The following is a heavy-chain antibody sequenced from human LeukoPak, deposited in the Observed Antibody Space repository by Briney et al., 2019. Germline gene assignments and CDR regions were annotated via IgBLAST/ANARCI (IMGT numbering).Heavy chain of an antibody. J-gene: IGHJ4*02. D-gene: IGHD2-15*01. CDR3: TRAPYCSGGSCYQRGPDY. Sequence: PSETLSLTCAVSGYSFSSDYDWGWVRAPPGMVLEWIGSIYYGGNSYYNPSLKSRVTVSEDTPKNQFSLKLSSVTAADTAVYYCTRAPYCSGGSCYQRGPDYWGQGTLVTVSS. V-gene: IGHV4-38-2*01. CDR1: GYSFSSDYD. CDR2: IYYGGNS.